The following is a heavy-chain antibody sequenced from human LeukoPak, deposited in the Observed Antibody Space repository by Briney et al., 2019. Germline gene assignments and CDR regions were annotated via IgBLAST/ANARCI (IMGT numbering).Heavy chain of an antibody. V-gene: IGHV3-23*01. Sequence: GGSLRLSCAASGFTFSSYAMSWVRQAPGKGLEGVSAISGSGGSTYYADSVKGRFTISRDNSKNTLYLQMNSLRAEDTAVYYCAPRNKAPQTYCSSTSCQEYYYYYMDVWGKGTTVTVSS. CDR2: ISGSGGST. D-gene: IGHD2-2*01. CDR1: GFTFSSYA. CDR3: APRNKAPQTYCSSTSCQEYYYYYMDV. J-gene: IGHJ6*03.